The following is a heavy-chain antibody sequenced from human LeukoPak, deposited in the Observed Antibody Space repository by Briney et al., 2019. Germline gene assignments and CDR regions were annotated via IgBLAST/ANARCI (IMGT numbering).Heavy chain of an antibody. Sequence: GGSLRLSSAASRFTFSRYWMHWVRQAPGKGLVWVSRINSDGISTSYADSVKGRFTISRDNAKNTLYLQMNSLRAEDTAVYYCARDGNYYDSSGLADYWGQGTLVTVSS. CDR1: RFTFSRYW. CDR2: INSDGIST. D-gene: IGHD3-22*01. V-gene: IGHV3-74*01. J-gene: IGHJ4*02. CDR3: ARDGNYYDSSGLADY.